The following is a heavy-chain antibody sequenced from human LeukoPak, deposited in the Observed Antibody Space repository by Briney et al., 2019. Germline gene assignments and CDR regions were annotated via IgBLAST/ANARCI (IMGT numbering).Heavy chain of an antibody. CDR1: GYTFTSHA. CDR2: INTNTGNP. CDR3: ARGLRSSRGDY. Sequence: ASVKFSSNASGYTFTSHAMNWVRQAPGQGLEWMGWINTNTGNPTYAQGFTGRFVFSLDTSVSTAYLQISSLKAEDTAVYYCARGLRSSRGDYWGQGTLVTVSS. D-gene: IGHD5-12*01. J-gene: IGHJ4*02. V-gene: IGHV7-4-1*02.